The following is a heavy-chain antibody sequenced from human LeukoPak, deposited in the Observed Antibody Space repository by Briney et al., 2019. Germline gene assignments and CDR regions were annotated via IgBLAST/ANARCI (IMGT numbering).Heavy chain of an antibody. CDR1: GFTFNNYA. D-gene: IGHD4/OR15-4a*01. CDR2: ISGDGVSP. J-gene: IGHJ4*02. Sequence: GGSLRLSCAASGFTFNNYALTWVRQTPGKGLECVSAISGDGVSPYYADSVRGRFTISRDNSKNTLYLQMNSLRVEDTAVYFCARDPGAFPYFFDCWGQGTLVTVSS. CDR3: ARDPGAFPYFFDC. V-gene: IGHV3-23*01.